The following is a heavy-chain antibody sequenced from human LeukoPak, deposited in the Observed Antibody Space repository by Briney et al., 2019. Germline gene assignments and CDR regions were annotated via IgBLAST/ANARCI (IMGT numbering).Heavy chain of an antibody. CDR1: GDSISNYY. D-gene: IGHD3-22*01. V-gene: IGHV4-59*12. CDR2: IYYSGST. Sequence: SETLSLTCTVSGDSISNYYWSWIRQPPGKGLEWIGHIYYSGSTDYNPSLNSRVAISLDTSKNQFSLKLASVTAADTAVYYCAREDSSGYSYFDYWGQGTLVTVSS. CDR3: AREDSSGYSYFDY. J-gene: IGHJ4*02.